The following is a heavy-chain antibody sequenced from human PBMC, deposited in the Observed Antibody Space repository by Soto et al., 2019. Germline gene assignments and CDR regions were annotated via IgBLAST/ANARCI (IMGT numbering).Heavy chain of an antibody. J-gene: IGHJ6*02. CDR1: GFTFSNAW. V-gene: IGHV3-15*07. CDR3: TTTRITIFGLVFVVSPSYCYSMVV. Sequence: GGSLRLSCAASGFTFSNAWMNWVRQAPGKGLEWVGRIKSKTDGGTTDYAAPVKGRFTISRDDSKNTLYLQMNSLKTEDTAVYYCTTTRITIFGLVFVVSPSYCYSMVVWGQGSTVTVCS. D-gene: IGHD3-3*01. CDR2: IKSKTDGGTT.